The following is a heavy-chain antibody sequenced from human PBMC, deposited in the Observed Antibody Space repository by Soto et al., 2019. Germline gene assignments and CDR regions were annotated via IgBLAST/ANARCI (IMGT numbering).Heavy chain of an antibody. D-gene: IGHD3-22*01. CDR1: GYPFTSYA. V-gene: IGHV1-3*01. Sequence: ASVKVSCKASGYPFTSYAMHWVRQAPGQRLEWMGWINAGNGNTKYSQKFQGRVTITRDTSASTAYMELSSLRSEDTAVYYCARDRDEIVVVPQTGFDPWGQGTLVTVSS. J-gene: IGHJ5*02. CDR3: ARDRDEIVVVPQTGFDP. CDR2: INAGNGNT.